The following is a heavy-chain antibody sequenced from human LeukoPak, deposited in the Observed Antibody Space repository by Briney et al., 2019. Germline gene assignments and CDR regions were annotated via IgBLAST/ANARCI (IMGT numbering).Heavy chain of an antibody. CDR1: GFTFSTYW. CDR3: ARSRDSSGPGVWGMDV. CDR2: INSDGSST. Sequence: GGSLRLSCAASGFTFSTYWIHWVRQAPGKGLVWVSRINSDGSSTSYADSVKGRFTISRDNAKNTLYLQMNSLRAEDTAVYYCARSRDSSGPGVWGMDVWGQGTTVTDSS. V-gene: IGHV3-74*01. J-gene: IGHJ6*02. D-gene: IGHD6-19*01.